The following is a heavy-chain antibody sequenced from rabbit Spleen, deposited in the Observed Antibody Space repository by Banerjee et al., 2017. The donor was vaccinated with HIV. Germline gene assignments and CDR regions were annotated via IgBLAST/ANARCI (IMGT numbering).Heavy chain of an antibody. J-gene: IGHJ4*01. Sequence: QSLEESGGDLVKPGASLTLTCTASGVSFSGNSYMCWVRQAPGKGLEWIGYIDPVFGIAVYASWVNGRFTISRDNAQNTLYLQLNSLTAADTATYFCVREVYHILGLWGPGTLVTVS. CDR1: GVSFSGNSY. CDR3: VREVYHILGL. CDR2: IDPVFGIA. V-gene: IGHV1S40*01. D-gene: IGHD1-1*01.